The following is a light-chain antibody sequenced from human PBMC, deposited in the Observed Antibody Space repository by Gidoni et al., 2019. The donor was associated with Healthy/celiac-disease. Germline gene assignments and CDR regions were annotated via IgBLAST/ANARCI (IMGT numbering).Light chain of an antibody. Sequence: EIVLTQSPATLSLSPGERATLSCRASQSVSSYLAWYQQKPGQAPRLLIYDASNRATGIPARFSGSGSGTDFTLTISSLEPEDFAVYYCQQRSSWPLTFXGXTKVDIK. CDR3: QQRSSWPLT. V-gene: IGKV3-11*01. J-gene: IGKJ4*01. CDR1: QSVSSY. CDR2: DAS.